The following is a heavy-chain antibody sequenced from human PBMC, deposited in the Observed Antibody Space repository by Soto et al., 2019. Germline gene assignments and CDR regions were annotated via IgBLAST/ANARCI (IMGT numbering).Heavy chain of an antibody. Sequence: QVQLVESGGGVVQPGRSLRLSCAASGFLFNTYAMHWVRQAPGKGLEWVAVISHDGSNQYYADSVKGRFTISRDNSKNTLDLQMNRLRVEDSAVYFCASPGSGYDVLTGRYFYYYHAMDVWCQGTTVTVSS. CDR2: ISHDGSNQ. J-gene: IGHJ6*02. CDR3: ASPGSGYDVLTGRYFYYYHAMDV. CDR1: GFLFNTYA. V-gene: IGHV3-30*04. D-gene: IGHD3-9*01.